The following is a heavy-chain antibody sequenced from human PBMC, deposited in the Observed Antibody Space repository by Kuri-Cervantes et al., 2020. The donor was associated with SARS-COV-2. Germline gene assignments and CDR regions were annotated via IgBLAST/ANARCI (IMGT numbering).Heavy chain of an antibody. V-gene: IGHV4-61*01. CDR2: IYYSGST. CDR3: ARHGGYDHLRPHYYYYYYMDV. D-gene: IGHD5-12*01. Sequence: GSLRLSCTVSGGSVSSGSYYWSWIRQPPGKGLEWIGYIYYSGSTNYNPSLKSRVTISVDTSKNQFSLKLSSVTAADTAVYYCARHGGYDHLRPHYYYYYYMDVWGKGTTVTVSS. CDR1: GGSVSSGSYY. J-gene: IGHJ6*03.